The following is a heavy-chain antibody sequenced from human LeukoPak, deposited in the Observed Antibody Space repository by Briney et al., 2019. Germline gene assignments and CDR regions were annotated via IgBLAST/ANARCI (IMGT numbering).Heavy chain of an antibody. Sequence: SGPALVKPTQTLTLTCTFSGFSLSTSGMCVTWIRQPPGKALEWLARIDWDDSKHYRTSLKSRLTITKDTSKNQVVLTMTNMDPVDTATYYCAHNVGPYFDWLLPPMGYWGQGTLVTVSS. D-gene: IGHD3-9*01. V-gene: IGHV2-70*11. CDR3: AHNVGPYFDWLLPPMGY. J-gene: IGHJ4*02. CDR1: GFSLSTSGMC. CDR2: IDWDDSK.